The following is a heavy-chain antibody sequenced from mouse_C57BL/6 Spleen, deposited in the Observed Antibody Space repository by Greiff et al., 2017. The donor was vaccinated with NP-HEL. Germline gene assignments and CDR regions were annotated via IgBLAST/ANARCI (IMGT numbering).Heavy chain of an antibody. V-gene: IGHV1-26*01. CDR3: GRSGYDYDGFAY. D-gene: IGHD2-4*01. CDR2: INPNNGGT. Sequence: EVQLQQSGPELVKPGASVKISCKASGYTFTDYYMNWVKQSHGKSLEWIGDINPNNGGTSYNQKFKGKATLTVDKSSSTAYMELRSLTSEDSAVYYCGRSGYDYDGFAYWGQGTLVTVSA. J-gene: IGHJ3*01. CDR1: GYTFTDYY.